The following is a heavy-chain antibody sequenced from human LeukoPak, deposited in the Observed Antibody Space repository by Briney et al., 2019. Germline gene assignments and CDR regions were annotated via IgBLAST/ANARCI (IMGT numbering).Heavy chain of an antibody. CDR2: IYPGDSDT. V-gene: IGHV5-51*01. J-gene: IGHJ4*02. CDR1: GYSFTSYW. Sequence: GESLKISCKGSGYSFTSYWIGWVRQKPRKGLKWMGIIYPGDSDTRYSPSFQGQVTISADKSISTAYLQWSSLKASDTAMYYCARSYDSSGYYDYWGQGTLVTVSS. CDR3: ARSYDSSGYYDY. D-gene: IGHD3-22*01.